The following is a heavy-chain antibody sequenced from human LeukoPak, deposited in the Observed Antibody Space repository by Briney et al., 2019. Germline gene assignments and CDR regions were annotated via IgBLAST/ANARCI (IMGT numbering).Heavy chain of an antibody. CDR2: IWYDGSKK. Sequence: GGSLRLSCAASGFTFSSYGMHWVRQAPGKGLEWVAVIWYDGSKKYYADSVKGRFTISRDNSKNTLYLQMSSLTAEDTAVYFCAKRPSRSSPSCIDYWGQGTLVTVSS. J-gene: IGHJ4*02. CDR1: GFTFSSYG. V-gene: IGHV3-33*06. CDR3: AKRPSRSSPSCIDY.